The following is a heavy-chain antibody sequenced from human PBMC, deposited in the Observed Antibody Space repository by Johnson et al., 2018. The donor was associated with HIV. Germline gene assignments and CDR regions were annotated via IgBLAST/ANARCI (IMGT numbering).Heavy chain of an antibody. CDR3: VREDGAFDL. Sequence: VQLVESGGGLVQPGGSLRLSCAASGFTFSSYDMHWVRQATGKGLEWVSRMTSDGSSTSYADSVKGRFTISRDNANNTLYLQMNSLRADDTAVYYCVREDGAFDLWGQGTVVTVSS. CDR1: GFTFSSYD. CDR2: MTSDGSST. V-gene: IGHV3-74*02. J-gene: IGHJ3*01. D-gene: IGHD1-26*01.